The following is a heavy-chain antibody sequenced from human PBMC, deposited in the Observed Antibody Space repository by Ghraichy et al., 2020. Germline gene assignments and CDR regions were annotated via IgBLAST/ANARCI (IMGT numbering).Heavy chain of an antibody. D-gene: IGHD1-1*01. CDR1: LSYNH. CDR3: ATWIAGAPRY. CDR2: IKNRVGSYAT. V-gene: IGHV3-72*01. J-gene: IGHJ4*02. Sequence: LSYNHTGGVRMAPGEGLERVGRIKNRVGSYATEYAAALTGRFSISRDESRRSVYLQMSSLRFEDTAVYFCATWIAGAPRYWGQGTLVTVSS.